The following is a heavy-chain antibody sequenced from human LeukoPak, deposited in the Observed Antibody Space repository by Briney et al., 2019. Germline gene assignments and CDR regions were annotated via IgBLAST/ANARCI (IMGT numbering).Heavy chain of an antibody. CDR2: IYYSGST. CDR3: ARVSQYYYDSSGYYSPQTNYFDY. Sequence: SETLSLTCTVSGGSISSGDYYWRWIRQPPGKGLEWIGYIYYSGSTYYNPSLKSRVTISVDTSKNQFSLKLSSVTAADTAEYYCARVSQYYYDSSGYYSPQTNYFDYWGQGTLVTVSS. J-gene: IGHJ4*02. D-gene: IGHD3-22*01. CDR1: GGSISSGDYY. V-gene: IGHV4-30-4*01.